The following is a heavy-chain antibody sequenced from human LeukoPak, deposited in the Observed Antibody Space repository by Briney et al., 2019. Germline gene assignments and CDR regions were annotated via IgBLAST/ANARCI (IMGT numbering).Heavy chain of an antibody. CDR3: ARSIYYYDSSGYVAYFDY. Sequence: GDFLKISCKGSGYSFTSYWIGWVRQMPGKGLEWMGIIYPGDSDTRYSPSFQGQVTISADKSISTAYLQWSSLKASDTAMYYCARSIYYYDSSGYVAYFDYWGQGTLVTVSS. CDR2: IYPGDSDT. J-gene: IGHJ4*02. D-gene: IGHD3-22*01. V-gene: IGHV5-51*01. CDR1: GYSFTSYW.